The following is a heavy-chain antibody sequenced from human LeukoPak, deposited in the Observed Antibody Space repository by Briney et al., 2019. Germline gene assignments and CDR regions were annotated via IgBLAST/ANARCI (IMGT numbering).Heavy chain of an antibody. Sequence: KPSETLSLTCTVSGGSLSTYYWSWIRQPPGKGLEWIGYIHYSGSTNYNPSLKSRVTISVDTSKNQFSLKLSSVTAADTAVYYCARYYDSSGYWSTPHFDYWGQGTLVTVSS. CDR1: GGSLSTYY. CDR2: IHYSGST. J-gene: IGHJ4*02. V-gene: IGHV4-59*01. CDR3: ARYYDSSGYWSTPHFDY. D-gene: IGHD3-22*01.